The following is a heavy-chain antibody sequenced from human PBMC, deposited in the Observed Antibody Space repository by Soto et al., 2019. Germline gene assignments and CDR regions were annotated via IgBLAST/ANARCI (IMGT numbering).Heavy chain of an antibody. CDR1: GGSISSSSYY. D-gene: IGHD6-13*01. V-gene: IGHV4-39*01. Sequence: SETLSLTCTVSGGSISSSSYYWGWIRQPPGKGLEWIGSIYYIGSTYYNPSLKSRVTISVDTSKNQFSLKLSSVTAADTAVYYCARQGYSQTYYFDYWGQGTLVTVSS. J-gene: IGHJ4*02. CDR3: ARQGYSQTYYFDY. CDR2: IYYIGST.